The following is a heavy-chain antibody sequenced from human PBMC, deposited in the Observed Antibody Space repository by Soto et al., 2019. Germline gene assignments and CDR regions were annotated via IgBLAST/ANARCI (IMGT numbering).Heavy chain of an antibody. J-gene: IGHJ3*01. CDR3: ARGDRGAFDL. CDR2: IYSDGTST. V-gene: IGHV3-74*01. CDR1: GFTFDYYW. D-gene: IGHD1-26*01. Sequence: GGSLRLSCAASGFTFDYYWMHWVLQAPGEGLVWVSRIYSDGTSTTYADSVKGRFTISRGNAKNTVSLQMNSLRADDTAVYYCARGDRGAFDLWGQGTVVTVSS.